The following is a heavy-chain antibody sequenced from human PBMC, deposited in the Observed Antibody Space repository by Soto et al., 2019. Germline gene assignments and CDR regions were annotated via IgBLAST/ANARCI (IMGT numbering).Heavy chain of an antibody. Sequence: QVQLVQSGAEVKKPGASVKVSCKAAGYTFTNYDINWVRQATGQGLEWMGWMNPNTGNSGYAQQFQGRVTMTRNTSISTAYMELSSLRSEDTAVYYCTRADRVAVVGISYFFGYWVQGALVTVSS. CDR3: TRADRVAVVGISYFFGY. CDR2: MNPNTGNS. J-gene: IGHJ4*02. V-gene: IGHV1-8*01. D-gene: IGHD6-19*01. CDR1: GYTFTNYD.